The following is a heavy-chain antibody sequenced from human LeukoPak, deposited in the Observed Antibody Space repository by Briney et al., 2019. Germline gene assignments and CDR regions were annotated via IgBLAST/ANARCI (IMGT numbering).Heavy chain of an antibody. CDR1: GFTFSSYA. CDR2: ISYDGSNK. D-gene: IGHD6-13*01. J-gene: IGHJ4*02. Sequence: GGSLRLSCAASGFTFSSYAMHWVRQAPGKGLEWVAVISYDGSNKYYADSVKGRFTISRDNSKNTLYLQMNSLRAEDTAVYYCARGDDIAAAGNFDYWGQGTLVTVSS. CDR3: ARGDDIAAAGNFDY. V-gene: IGHV3-30-3*01.